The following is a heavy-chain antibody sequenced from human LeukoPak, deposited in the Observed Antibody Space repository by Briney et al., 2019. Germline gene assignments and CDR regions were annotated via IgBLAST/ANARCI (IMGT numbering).Heavy chain of an antibody. J-gene: IGHJ6*03. Sequence: GGPLRLSGKAPGFSFNDFVMRWVGRVPGKNLEWVALIGGVEGPPDFASSVEGRFTISGDTIRRSRFREMNILGTEDNALYYCAKSGLGDHGIFTGRGSPYYYYYLDVWGKGTTVIVS. CDR3: AKSGLGDHGIFTGRGSPYYYYYLDV. CDR1: GFSFNDFV. D-gene: IGHD2-21*02. CDR2: IGGVEGPP. V-gene: IGHV3-43*02.